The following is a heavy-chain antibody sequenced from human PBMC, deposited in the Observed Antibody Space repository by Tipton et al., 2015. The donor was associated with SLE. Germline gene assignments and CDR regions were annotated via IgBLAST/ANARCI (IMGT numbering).Heavy chain of an antibody. V-gene: IGHV4-34*01. CDR1: GGSFSGYY. J-gene: IGHJ6*02. D-gene: IGHD2-8*02. CDR3: ARGTAGGGGYYYYYGMDV. CDR2: INHSGST. Sequence: TLSLTCAVYGGSFSGYYWSWIRQPPGKGLEWIGEINHSGSTNYNPSLKSRVTLSVDTSKNQFSLKLSSVTAADTAVYYCARGTAGGGGYYYYYGMDVWGQGTTVTVSS.